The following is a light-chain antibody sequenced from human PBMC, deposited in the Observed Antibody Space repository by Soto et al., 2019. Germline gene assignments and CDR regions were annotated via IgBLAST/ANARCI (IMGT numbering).Light chain of an antibody. CDR2: DAS. J-gene: IGKJ5*01. CDR1: QSISNS. Sequence: EIGLTQSPATLSLSPGERATLSCRAIQSISNSLAWYQQKPGQAPRLLIYDASNRATGIPARFSGSGSGTDFTLTISSLEPEDSAVYYCQQRGEWPPGATFGQGTRLEIK. V-gene: IGKV3-11*01. CDR3: QQRGEWPPGAT.